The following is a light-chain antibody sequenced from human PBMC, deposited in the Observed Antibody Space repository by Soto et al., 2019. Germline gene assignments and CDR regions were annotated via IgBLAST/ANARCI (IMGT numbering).Light chain of an antibody. V-gene: IGKV3-20*01. CDR3: QRIGLSPPT. J-gene: IGKJ2*01. CDR2: DVS. Sequence: DIVLTQSPGTLSLSPGERATLSCRASRSVTSYFAWYQQKPGQAPRLLIYDVSTRATGIPDRFSGSGSGTDFTLPISRLEPENFAVYSCQRIGLSPPTLGQGTNLE. CDR1: RSVTSY.